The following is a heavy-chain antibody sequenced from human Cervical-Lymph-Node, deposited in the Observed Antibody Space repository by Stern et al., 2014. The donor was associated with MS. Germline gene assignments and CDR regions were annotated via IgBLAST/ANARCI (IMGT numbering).Heavy chain of an antibody. CDR3: ARPLLGVTPRTDALDI. Sequence: QVQLVQSVAEVKKPGASVKVSCKASGYSFTSYYIHWVRQAPGQGLEWMGMIKPSGGSTSYAQNLQGRVTMTRETSTSSVYMELSSLRSEDTAVYYCARPLLGVTPRTDALDIWGQGTMVTVSS. J-gene: IGHJ3*02. CDR2: IKPSGGST. D-gene: IGHD4-23*01. V-gene: IGHV1-46*01. CDR1: GYSFTSYY.